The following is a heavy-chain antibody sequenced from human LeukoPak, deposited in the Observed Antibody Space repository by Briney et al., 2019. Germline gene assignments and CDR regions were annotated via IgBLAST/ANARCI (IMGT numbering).Heavy chain of an antibody. CDR2: MNPNSGNT. V-gene: IGHV1-8*01. CDR1: GYTFTSYD. D-gene: IGHD3-22*01. CDR3: ARGRHYYDSSGYCYYFDY. J-gene: IGHJ4*02. Sequence: GASVKVSCKASGYTFTSYDINWVRQATGQGLEWMGWMNPNSGNTGYAQKFQGRVTMTRNTSISTAYMELSSLRSEDTAVYYCARGRHYYDSSGYCYYFDYWGQGTLVTVSS.